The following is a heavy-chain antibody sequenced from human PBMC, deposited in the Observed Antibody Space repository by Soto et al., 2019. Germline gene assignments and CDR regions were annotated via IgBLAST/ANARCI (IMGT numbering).Heavy chain of an antibody. CDR1: GFTFSSYA. CDR3: ASKGAGYYDSSGYYYVSYFDY. J-gene: IGHJ4*02. CDR2: ISGSGGST. D-gene: IGHD3-22*01. Sequence: LRLSCAASGFTFSSYAMIWVRHAPGKGLEWVSAISGSGGSTYYADSVKGRFTISRDNSKNTLYLQMNSLRAEDTAVYYCASKGAGYYDSSGYYYVSYFDYWGQGTLVTVSS. V-gene: IGHV3-23*01.